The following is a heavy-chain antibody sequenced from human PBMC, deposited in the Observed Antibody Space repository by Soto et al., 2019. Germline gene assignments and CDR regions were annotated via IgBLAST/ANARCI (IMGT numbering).Heavy chain of an antibody. CDR3: ARSRPVLLWFGDPGDWFDP. CDR2: INPNSGGT. Sequence: ASVKVSCKASGYTFTGYYMHWVRQAPGQGLEWMGWINPNSGGTNYAQKFQGRVTMTRDTSISTAYMELSRLRSDDTAVYYCARSRPVLLWFGDPGDWFDPWGQGTLVTVSS. V-gene: IGHV1-2*02. D-gene: IGHD3-10*01. CDR1: GYTFTGYY. J-gene: IGHJ5*02.